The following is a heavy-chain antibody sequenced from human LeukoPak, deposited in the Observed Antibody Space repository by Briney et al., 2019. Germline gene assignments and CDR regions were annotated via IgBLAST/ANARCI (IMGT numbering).Heavy chain of an antibody. Sequence: PGGSLRLSCAASGFTFSDYAMSWVRQAPGKGLEWISVMSGTEINTYYADSVKGRFTISRDNSKNTLYLQMNSLRAEDTAVYYCAKGGGWLYYFDYWGQGTLVTVSS. D-gene: IGHD6-19*01. V-gene: IGHV3-23*01. CDR1: GFTFSDYA. J-gene: IGHJ4*02. CDR3: AKGGGWLYYFDY. CDR2: MSGTEINT.